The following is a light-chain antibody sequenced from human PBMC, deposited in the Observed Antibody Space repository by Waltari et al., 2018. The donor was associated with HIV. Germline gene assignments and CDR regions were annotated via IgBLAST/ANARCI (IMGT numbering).Light chain of an antibody. V-gene: IGLV1-40*01. J-gene: IGLJ3*02. CDR2: GNS. CDR1: SSNIGAGFD. CDR3: QSYDSSLSNWV. Sequence: QSVLTQPPSVSGAPGQRVTISCTGSSSNIGAGFDVQWYQQLPGTAPKLLIYGNSNRPSGGPDRFSGSKSGTSASLAITGLQPDDETDYYCQSYDSSLSNWVFGGGTKLTVL.